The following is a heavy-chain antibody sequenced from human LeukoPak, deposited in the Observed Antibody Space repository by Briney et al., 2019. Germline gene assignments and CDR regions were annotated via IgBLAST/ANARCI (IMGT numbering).Heavy chain of an antibody. D-gene: IGHD3-16*01. CDR3: AKNLGPFDV. CDR1: GFTFNDFA. J-gene: IGHJ3*01. CDR2: IGDAGT. Sequence: GGSLILSCAASGFTFNDFAMTWVRQAPGKGLEWVSSIGDAGTYYADSVKGRFTISRDNSKNMLYLQLNSLRAGDTAMYYCAKNLGPFDVRGQGTMVTVSS. V-gene: IGHV3-23*01.